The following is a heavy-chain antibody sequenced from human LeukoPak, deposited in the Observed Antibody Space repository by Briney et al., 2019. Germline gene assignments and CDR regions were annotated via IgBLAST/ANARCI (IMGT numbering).Heavy chain of an antibody. Sequence: GGSLRLSCAASGFTFSSYVMSWVRQAPGKGLEWVSSISNSGGSTYYADSVKGRFTISRDNSKNTLYLQMNSLRAEDTAVYYCAREGIAVAVYLNYWGQGTLVTVSS. V-gene: IGHV3-23*01. D-gene: IGHD6-19*01. CDR3: AREGIAVAVYLNY. CDR1: GFTFSSYV. CDR2: ISNSGGST. J-gene: IGHJ4*02.